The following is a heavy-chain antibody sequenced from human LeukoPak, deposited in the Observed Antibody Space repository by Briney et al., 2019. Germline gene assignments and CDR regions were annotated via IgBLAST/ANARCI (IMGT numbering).Heavy chain of an antibody. CDR3: AKGGYCRGESCPYYDGMDV. J-gene: IGHJ6*02. CDR2: ISGSGTNT. CDR1: GFTFSSYA. Sequence: SGESLRLPCAASGFTFSSYAMSWVRQAPGKGLEWVSGISGSGTNTYYADTVKGRFSISRDNPENTLYLQMNSLRVDDTATYYCAKGGYCRGESCPYYDGMDVWGQGTTVTVSS. D-gene: IGHD2-15*01. V-gene: IGHV3-23*01.